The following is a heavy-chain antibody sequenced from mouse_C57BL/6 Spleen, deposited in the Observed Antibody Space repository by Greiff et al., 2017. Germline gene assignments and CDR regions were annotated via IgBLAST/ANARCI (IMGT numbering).Heavy chain of an antibody. J-gene: IGHJ2*01. CDR2: IDPENGGT. V-gene: IGHV1-15*01. D-gene: IGHD2-3*01. CDR3: TRGTMMGTRYLDY. Sequence: VQLQQSGAELVRPGASVTLSCKASGYTFTDYEMHWVKQTPVHGLEWIGAIDPENGGTTYNQKFKGKAILTADKSSSTAYMELRSLTSEDSAVYYCTRGTMMGTRYLDYWGQGTTLTVSS. CDR1: GYTFTDYE.